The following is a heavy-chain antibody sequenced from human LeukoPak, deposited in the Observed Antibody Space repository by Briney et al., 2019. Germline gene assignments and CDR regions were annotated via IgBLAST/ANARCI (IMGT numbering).Heavy chain of an antibody. Sequence: SETLSLTCTVSGGSISSYYWSWIRQPPGKGLEWIGEINHSGSTNYNPSLKSRVTISVDTSKNQFSLKLSSVTAADTAVYYCARVQRGRDYCSSTSCYTYYYYGMDVWGQGTTVTVSS. D-gene: IGHD2-2*02. CDR2: INHSGST. CDR1: GGSISSYY. V-gene: IGHV4-34*01. J-gene: IGHJ6*02. CDR3: ARVQRGRDYCSSTSCYTYYYYGMDV.